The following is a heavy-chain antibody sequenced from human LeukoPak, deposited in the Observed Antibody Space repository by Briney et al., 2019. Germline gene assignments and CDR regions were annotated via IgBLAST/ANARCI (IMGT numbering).Heavy chain of an antibody. CDR2: SVVGSGNT. CDR3: AAVIGVRGVI. CDR1: GLTFTSSA. V-gene: IGHV1-58*01. D-gene: IGHD3-10*01. Sequence: SVKVSCKASGLTFTSSAVQWVRQARGQRLEWRGWSVVGSGNTNYAQKFQERVTITRDMPTSTAYMELSSLRSEHTAVYYCAAVIGVRGVIWGQGTLVTVSS. J-gene: IGHJ4*02.